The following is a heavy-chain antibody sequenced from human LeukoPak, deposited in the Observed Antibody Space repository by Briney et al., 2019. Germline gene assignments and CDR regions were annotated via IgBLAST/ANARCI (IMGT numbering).Heavy chain of an antibody. CDR3: AREPSLYFDY. Sequence: GGSLRLSCAASGFTFSSYNMNWVRQAPGKGLEWVSSISSSSSYIYYADSVKGRFTISRDNAKNSLYLQMNSLRAEDTAVYYCAREPSLYFDYWGQGTLVTVSS. J-gene: IGHJ4*02. CDR1: GFTFSSYN. CDR2: ISSSSSYI. V-gene: IGHV3-21*01.